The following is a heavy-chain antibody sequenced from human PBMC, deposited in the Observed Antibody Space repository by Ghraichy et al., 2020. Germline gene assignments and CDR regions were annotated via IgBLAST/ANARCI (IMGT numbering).Heavy chain of an antibody. J-gene: IGHJ5*02. V-gene: IGHV3-23*01. D-gene: IGHD4-11*01. CDR3: AKPTTVTFGPGYNWFDP. CDR1: GFTFSSFA. CDR2: IRATDDAT. Sequence: ETLSLTCAASGFTFSSFAMSWIRQAPGKRLEWVSAIRATDDATYYADSVKGRFTVSRDNSKNTLYLQMNGLRVEDTAIYYCAKPTTVTFGPGYNWFDPWGRGTLVTVSS.